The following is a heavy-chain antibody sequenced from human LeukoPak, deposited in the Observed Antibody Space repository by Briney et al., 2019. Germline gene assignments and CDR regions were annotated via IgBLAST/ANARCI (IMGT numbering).Heavy chain of an antibody. D-gene: IGHD3-10*01. CDR2: IYHSGST. J-gene: IGHJ3*02. V-gene: IGHV4-38-2*02. CDR3: ARDSGIGAFDI. CDR1: GYSISSGYY. Sequence: SETLSRTCTVSGYSISSGYYWGWIRQPPGKGLEWIGSIYHSGSTYYNPSLKSRVTISVDTSKNQFSLKLSSVTAADTAVYYCARDSGIGAFDIWGQGTMVTVSS.